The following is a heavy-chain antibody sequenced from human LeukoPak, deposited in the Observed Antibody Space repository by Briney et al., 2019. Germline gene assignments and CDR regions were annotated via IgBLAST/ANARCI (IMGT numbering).Heavy chain of an antibody. J-gene: IGHJ4*02. V-gene: IGHV4-39*07. CDR2: IYYSGST. CDR3: ARNYYDSSGYYYFYLDY. D-gene: IGHD3-22*01. Sequence: PSETLSLTCAVYGGSFSSYYWGWIRQPPGKGLEWIGSIYYSGSTYYNPSLKSRVTISVDTSKNQFSLKLSSVTAADTAVYYCARNYYDSSGYYYFYLDYWGQGTLVTVSS. CDR1: GGSFSSYY.